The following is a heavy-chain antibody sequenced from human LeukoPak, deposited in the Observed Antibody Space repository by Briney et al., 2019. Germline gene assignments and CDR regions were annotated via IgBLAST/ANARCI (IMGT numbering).Heavy chain of an antibody. V-gene: IGHV4-59*08. J-gene: IGHJ4*02. CDR3: ARLILGGYFDC. Sequence: PSETLSLTCTVSGGSITTHYWSWVRQPPGQGLEWIGLISSSGSTSYNPSLKSRVTISKDTSKNQFSLRLSSVTAADTAVYYCARLILGGYFDCWGQGTLVTVSS. CDR2: ISSSGST. D-gene: IGHD2-15*01. CDR1: GGSITTHY.